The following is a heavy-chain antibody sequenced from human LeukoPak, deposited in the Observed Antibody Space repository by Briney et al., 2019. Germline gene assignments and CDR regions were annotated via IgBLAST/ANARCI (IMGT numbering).Heavy chain of an antibody. Sequence: SETLSLTCAVYGGSFSGYYWSWIRQPPGKGLEWIGEINHGGSTNYNPSLKSRVTISVDTSKNQFSLKLSSVTAADTAVYYCARVVVQLLSAIPYHFDYWGQGTLVTVSS. J-gene: IGHJ4*02. D-gene: IGHD2-2*01. CDR2: INHGGST. CDR3: ARVVVQLLSAIPYHFDY. CDR1: GGSFSGYY. V-gene: IGHV4-34*01.